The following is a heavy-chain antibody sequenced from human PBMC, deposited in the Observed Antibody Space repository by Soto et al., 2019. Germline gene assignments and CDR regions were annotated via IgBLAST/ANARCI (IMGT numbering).Heavy chain of an antibody. CDR3: ARVVVVIPPGYYYAMDV. CDR1: GFTFSSFH. Sequence: RRLSCAASGFTFSSFHMNWVRQAPGRGLEWVAYITSSSDTIYYSDSVKGRFTISRDNGKNSLFLQMNSLRDEDTAVYYCARVVVVIPPGYYYAMDVWGQGTTVTVTS. CDR2: ITSSSDTI. V-gene: IGHV3-48*02. D-gene: IGHD3-22*01. J-gene: IGHJ6*02.